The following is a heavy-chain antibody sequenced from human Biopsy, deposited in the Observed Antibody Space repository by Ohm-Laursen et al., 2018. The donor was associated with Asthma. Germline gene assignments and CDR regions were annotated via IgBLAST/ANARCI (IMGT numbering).Heavy chain of an antibody. CDR3: ARHPYNFGGFDY. Sequence: ASVKVSCKASGYTFTSTVYGISWVRQAPGQGLEWMGRIDPNSGGTNCAQKFLGRVTMTRDTSVNTAFMVLSRLRSDDTAVYYCARHPYNFGGFDYWGQGSLVLVSS. J-gene: IGHJ4*02. CDR2: IDPNSGGT. V-gene: IGHV1-2*06. CDR1: GYTFTSTVYG. D-gene: IGHD5-24*01.